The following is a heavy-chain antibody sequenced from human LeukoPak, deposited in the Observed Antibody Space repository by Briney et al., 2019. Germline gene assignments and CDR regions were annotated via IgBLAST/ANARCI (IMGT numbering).Heavy chain of an antibody. CDR2: IIPIFGTA. D-gene: IGHD1-26*01. CDR3: AREGSMGAPDY. V-gene: IGHV1-69*01. Sequence: ASVKVSCKASGGTFSSYAISWVRQAPGQGLEWMGGIIPIFGTANYAQKLQGRVTITADESTSTAYMELSSLRSEDTAVYYCAREGSMGAPDYWGQGTLVTVSS. CDR1: GGTFSSYA. J-gene: IGHJ4*02.